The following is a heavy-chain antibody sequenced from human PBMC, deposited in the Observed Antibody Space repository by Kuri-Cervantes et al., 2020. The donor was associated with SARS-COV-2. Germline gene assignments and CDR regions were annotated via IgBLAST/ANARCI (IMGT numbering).Heavy chain of an antibody. J-gene: IGHJ6*02. CDR1: GYTFTGYY. Sequence: ASVKVSCKASGYTFTGYYIHWVRQAPGQGLEWMGWINPNSGGTNSAQEFQGWVTMTRDTSISTVYMELGRLRSHDTAVYFCARDLLDDLVVKSARRNYYYAMDVWGQGTTVTVSS. CDR3: ARDLLDDLVVKSARRNYYYAMDV. V-gene: IGHV1-2*04. D-gene: IGHD2-2*01. CDR2: INPNSGGT.